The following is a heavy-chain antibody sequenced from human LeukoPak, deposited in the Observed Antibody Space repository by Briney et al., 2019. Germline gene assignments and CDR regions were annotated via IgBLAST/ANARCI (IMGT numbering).Heavy chain of an antibody. D-gene: IGHD5-18*01. CDR3: ARAATYSYGLFDY. J-gene: IGHJ4*02. CDR1: GVSISSGAYL. Sequence: SQTLSLTCTVSGVSISSGAYLWSWIRQHPGEGLEWIGYISYSGSTYYNPSLKSRVTISVDTSKNHFSLKLTSVTAADTAVYYCARAATYSYGLFDYWGQGTLVTVSS. V-gene: IGHV4-31*03. CDR2: ISYSGST.